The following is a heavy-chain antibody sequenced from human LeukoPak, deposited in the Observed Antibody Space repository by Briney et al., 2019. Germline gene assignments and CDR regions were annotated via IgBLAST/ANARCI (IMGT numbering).Heavy chain of an antibody. CDR2: INPNSGGT. CDR3: ARDRGYSSSTYYFDY. V-gene: IGHV1-2*02. CDR1: GYTFTGYY. J-gene: IGHJ4*02. Sequence: GASVKVSCKASGYTFTGYYMHWVRQAPGQGLEWMGWINPNSGGTNYAQKFQGRVTMTRDTSTSTAYMELSRLRSDDTAVYYCARDRGYSSSTYYFDYWGQGTLVTVSS. D-gene: IGHD6-13*01.